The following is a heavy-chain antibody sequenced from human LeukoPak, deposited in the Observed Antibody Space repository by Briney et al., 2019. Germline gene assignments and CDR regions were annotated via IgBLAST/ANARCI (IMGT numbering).Heavy chain of an antibody. J-gene: IGHJ4*02. CDR2: IYYSGST. CDR3: ARGHGYLDY. D-gene: IGHD5-24*01. CDR1: GGSINNYY. Sequence: SETLSLTCTVSGGSINNYYWSWIRQPPGKGLEWIGSIYYSGSTNYNPSLKSRVTISVDTSKNQFSLKLSSVTAADTAVYYCARGHGYLDYWGQGTLVTVSS. V-gene: IGHV4-59*01.